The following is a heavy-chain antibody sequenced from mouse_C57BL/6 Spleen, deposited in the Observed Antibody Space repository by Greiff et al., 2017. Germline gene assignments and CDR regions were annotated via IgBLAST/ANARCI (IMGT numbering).Heavy chain of an antibody. CDR1: GYTFTSYW. Sequence: QVQLQQSGAELVKPGASVKLSCKASGYTFTSYWMHWVKQRPGRGLEWIGRIDPNSGGTKYNEKFKCKATLTVDKPSSTADMQLSSLTSDDSAVYYCAMGQYYFDYWGQGTTLTVSS. J-gene: IGHJ2*01. V-gene: IGHV1-72*01. CDR3: AMGQYYFDY. CDR2: IDPNSGGT.